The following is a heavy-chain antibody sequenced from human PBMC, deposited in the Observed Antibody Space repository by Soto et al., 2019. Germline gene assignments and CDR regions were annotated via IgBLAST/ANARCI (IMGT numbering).Heavy chain of an antibody. D-gene: IGHD6-6*01. J-gene: IGHJ4*02. Sequence: GGSLRLSCAASGFTFSTYGMHWVRQAPGKGLEWVAVIWYDGSNKYYADSVTGRFTISRDNSKSTLYLQMNSLRAEDTAVYYCLKNRPPGNPFDYWGQGSLVTVSS. CDR2: IWYDGSNK. CDR3: LKNRPPGNPFDY. V-gene: IGHV3-33*06. CDR1: GFTFSTYG.